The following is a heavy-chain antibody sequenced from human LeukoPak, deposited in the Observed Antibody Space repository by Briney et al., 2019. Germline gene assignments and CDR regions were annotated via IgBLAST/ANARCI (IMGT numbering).Heavy chain of an antibody. CDR1: GYSFTSYW. J-gene: IGHJ4*02. D-gene: IGHD1-14*01. Sequence: GESLKISCKGSGYSFTSYWIGWVRQMPGKGLEWMGIIYPGDSDTRYSPSFQGQVTISADKSISTAYLQWSSLKASDTAMYYCAGLSRNLVTRNPYFDYWGQETLVTVSS. CDR2: IYPGDSDT. CDR3: AGLSRNLVTRNPYFDY. V-gene: IGHV5-51*01.